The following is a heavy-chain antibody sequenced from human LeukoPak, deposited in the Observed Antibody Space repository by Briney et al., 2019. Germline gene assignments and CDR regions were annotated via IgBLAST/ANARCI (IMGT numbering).Heavy chain of an antibody. CDR2: ISGSGGRT. Sequence: PEGSLRLSCAASAFTFSSYAMSGVRQAPGKGLEWVSVISGSGGRTDYADSVKGRFTTSRDNSKNTLYLQMNSLRAEDTAVYYCAKASYSSSSYLDYWGQGTLVTVSS. CDR3: AKASYSSSSYLDY. CDR1: AFTFSSYA. D-gene: IGHD6-6*01. J-gene: IGHJ4*02. V-gene: IGHV3-23*01.